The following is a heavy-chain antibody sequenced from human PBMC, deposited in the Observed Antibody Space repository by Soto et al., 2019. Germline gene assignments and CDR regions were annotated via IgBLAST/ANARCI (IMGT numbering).Heavy chain of an antibody. V-gene: IGHV1-3*01. CDR1: GYTFTSYA. CDR2: INAGNGNT. J-gene: IGHJ4*02. D-gene: IGHD2-15*01. Sequence: ASVKVSCKASGYTFTSYAMHWVRQAPGQRLEWMGWINAGNGNTKYSQKFQGRVTITRDTSASTAYMELSSLRSEDTAVYYCAKDIRQAGSCLDYWGQGTLVTVSS. CDR3: AKDIRQAGSCLDY.